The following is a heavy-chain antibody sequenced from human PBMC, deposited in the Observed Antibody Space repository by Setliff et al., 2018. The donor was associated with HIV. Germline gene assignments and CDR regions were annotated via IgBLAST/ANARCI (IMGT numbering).Heavy chain of an antibody. D-gene: IGHD5-18*01. CDR2: INHSGGT. CDR1: GGSFSAYY. V-gene: IGHV4-34*01. J-gene: IGHJ1*01. Sequence: PSETLSLTCAVYGGSFSAYYLSWIRQTQGKGQEWSGEINHSGGTSYNPSLKSRVTMSVDTSKNEFSLNLRAVTAADAAVVYCARGGYSYGFGRHRAYFQYWGQGTQVTVSS. CDR3: ARGGYSYGFGRHRAYFQY.